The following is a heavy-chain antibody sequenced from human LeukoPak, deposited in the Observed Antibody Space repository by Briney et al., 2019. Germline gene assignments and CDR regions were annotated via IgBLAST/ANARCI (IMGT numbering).Heavy chain of an antibody. Sequence: AGGSLRLSCAASGFTFSGYAMSWVRQAPGKGLEWVSSISYNGGSTDYADSVKGRFTISRDNTMNTLYLQMNSLRAEDTAVYYCAKDRGRGIVVITFFDFWGQGTLVTVSS. D-gene: IGHD3-22*01. CDR3: AKDRGRGIVVITFFDF. CDR1: GFTFSGYA. J-gene: IGHJ4*02. CDR2: ISYNGGST. V-gene: IGHV3-23*01.